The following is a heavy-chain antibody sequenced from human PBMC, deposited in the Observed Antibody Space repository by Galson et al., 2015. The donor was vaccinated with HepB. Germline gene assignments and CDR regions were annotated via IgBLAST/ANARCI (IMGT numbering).Heavy chain of an antibody. CDR2: IIPISNTA. J-gene: IGHJ4*02. CDR1: GGSFSSYD. D-gene: IGHD1-26*01. V-gene: IGHV1-69*13. CDR3: ARAFVHSGTLDFDY. Sequence: SVKVSCKASGGSFSSYDINWVRQAPGQGLEWMGGIIPISNTANYAQKFQGRVTITADASTTTAYMELSSLRSEDTAVYYCARAFVHSGTLDFDYWGQGTLVTVSS.